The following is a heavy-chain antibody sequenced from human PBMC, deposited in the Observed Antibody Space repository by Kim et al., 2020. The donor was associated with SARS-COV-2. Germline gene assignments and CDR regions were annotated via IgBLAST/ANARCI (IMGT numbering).Heavy chain of an antibody. CDR2: IYYSGST. Sequence: SETLSLTCTVSGGSISSSSYYWGWIRQPPGKGLEWIGSIYYSGSTYYNPSLKSRVTISVDTSKNQFSLKLSSVTAADTAVYYCARQEGDYGPCMDVWGQGTTVTVAS. V-gene: IGHV4-39*01. J-gene: IGHJ6*02. D-gene: IGHD3-10*01. CDR3: ARQEGDYGPCMDV. CDR1: GGSISSSSYY.